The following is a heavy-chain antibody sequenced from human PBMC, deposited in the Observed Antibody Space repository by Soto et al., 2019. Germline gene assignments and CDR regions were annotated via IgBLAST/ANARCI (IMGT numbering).Heavy chain of an antibody. CDR1: GASIINYY. Sequence: PSETLSLTCTVSGASIINYYWAWIRQSPGGGLESIGYVSNTATTTYNPSLKSRVTISVDTSKNQFSLKLSSVTAADTAVYYCASNSYGYTFYDYWGQGTLVTVSS. CDR2: VSNTATT. V-gene: IGHV4-59*08. J-gene: IGHJ4*02. D-gene: IGHD5-18*01. CDR3: ASNSYGYTFYDY.